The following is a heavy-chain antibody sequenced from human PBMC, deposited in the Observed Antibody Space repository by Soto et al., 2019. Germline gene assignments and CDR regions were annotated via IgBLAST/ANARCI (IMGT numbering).Heavy chain of an antibody. J-gene: IGHJ6*02. CDR2: ISHDGSKQ. CDR3: AKETRSRAVTAARVNGMDV. V-gene: IGHV3-30*18. CDR1: GFSFSDFG. Sequence: QVQLVESGGGVVQPGRSLRLSCAPSGFSFSDFGMHWVRQAPGKGLEWVAAISHDGSKQYYGDSVKGRFSISRDHSNNRLYMQMNNLKVEDSAIYYCAKETRSRAVTAARVNGMDVWGQGTTVTVSS. D-gene: IGHD2-21*02.